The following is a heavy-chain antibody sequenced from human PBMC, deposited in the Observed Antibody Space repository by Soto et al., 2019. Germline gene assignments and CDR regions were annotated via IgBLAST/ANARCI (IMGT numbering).Heavy chain of an antibody. D-gene: IGHD6-19*01. CDR1: GFTFSSYA. J-gene: IGHJ3*02. CDR2: ISYDGSNK. CDR3: ARDPIAVAGTLPFDI. Sequence: GGSLRLSCAASGFTFSSYAMHWVRQAPGKGLEWVAVISYDGSNKYYADSVKGRFTISRDNSKNTLYLQMNSLRAEDTAVYYCARDPIAVAGTLPFDIWGQGTMVTVSS. V-gene: IGHV3-30-3*01.